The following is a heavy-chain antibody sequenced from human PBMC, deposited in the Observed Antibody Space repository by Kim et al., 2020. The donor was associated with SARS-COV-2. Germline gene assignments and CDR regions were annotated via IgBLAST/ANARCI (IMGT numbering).Heavy chain of an antibody. CDR2: IIPIFGTA. Sequence: SVKVSCKASGGTFTSYAITWVRQAPGQGLEWMGGIIPIFGTANYAQKFQGRVTITADASTSTAYMELSSLRSEDTAVYYCARDGGAAGTHYYDYGMDVWGHGTTVTVSS. CDR1: GGTFTSYA. D-gene: IGHD6-13*01. CDR3: ARDGGAAGTHYYDYGMDV. V-gene: IGHV1-69*13. J-gene: IGHJ6*02.